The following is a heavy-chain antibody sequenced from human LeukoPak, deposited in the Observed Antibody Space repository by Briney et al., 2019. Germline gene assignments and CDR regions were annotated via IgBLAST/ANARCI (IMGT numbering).Heavy chain of an antibody. J-gene: IGHJ4*02. CDR3: ARSPDILTGEKFDY. Sequence: ASAKVSCKVSGYTLTELSVHWVRQAPGQGLEWMGWINPNSGGTNYAQKFQDRVTMTRDTSISTVYMELSRLRSDDTAVYYCARSPDILTGEKFDYWGQGTLVTVSS. CDR1: GYTLTELS. CDR2: INPNSGGT. D-gene: IGHD3-9*01. V-gene: IGHV1-2*02.